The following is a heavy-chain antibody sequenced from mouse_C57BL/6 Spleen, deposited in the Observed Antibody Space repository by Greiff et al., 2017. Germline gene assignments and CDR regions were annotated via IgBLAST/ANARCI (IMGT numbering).Heavy chain of an antibody. V-gene: IGHV1-82*01. J-gene: IGHJ4*01. CDR3: ARSGFTTVVAPNYAMDY. CDR1: GYAFSSSW. Sequence: VQLQQSGPELVKPGASVKISCKASGYAFSSSWMNWVKQRPGKGLEWIGRIYPGDGDTNYNGKFKGKATLTADKSSSTAYMQLSSLTSEDSAVYFCARSGFTTVVAPNYAMDYWGQGTSVTVSS. D-gene: IGHD1-1*01. CDR2: IYPGDGDT.